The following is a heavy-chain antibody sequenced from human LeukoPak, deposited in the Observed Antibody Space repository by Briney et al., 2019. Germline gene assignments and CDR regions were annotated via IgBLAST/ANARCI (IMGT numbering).Heavy chain of an antibody. Sequence: PGGSLRLSCAASGFTFDDYGMSWVRQAPGEGLEWVSGINWNGGSTGYADSVKGRFTISRDNAKNSLYLQMNSLRAEDTALYYCARGLGYCSSTSCFSGDYWGQGTLVTVSS. D-gene: IGHD2-2*01. CDR1: GFTFDDYG. CDR3: ARGLGYCSSTSCFSGDY. CDR2: INWNGGST. J-gene: IGHJ4*02. V-gene: IGHV3-20*04.